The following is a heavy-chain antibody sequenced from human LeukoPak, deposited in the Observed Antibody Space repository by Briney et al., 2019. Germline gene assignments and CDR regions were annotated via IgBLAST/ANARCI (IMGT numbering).Heavy chain of an antibody. Sequence: SVKVSCKASGGTFSSYAISWVRRAPGQGLEWMGGIIPIFGTANYAQKFQGRVTITADESTSTAYMELSSLRSEDTAVYYCARNRAQGNYYGSGSYFQDWGQGTLVTVSS. CDR2: IIPIFGTA. J-gene: IGHJ4*02. CDR1: GGTFSSYA. V-gene: IGHV1-69*13. D-gene: IGHD3-10*01. CDR3: ARNRAQGNYYGSGSYFQD.